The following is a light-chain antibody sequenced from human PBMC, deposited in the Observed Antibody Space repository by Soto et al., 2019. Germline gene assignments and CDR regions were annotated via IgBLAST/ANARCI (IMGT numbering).Light chain of an antibody. CDR1: QSVGNN. Sequence: EIVMTQSPATLSVSPGERVALSCRASQSVGNNVAWYQQKPGQAPRLLIHGASTRATGVPARFTGSGSGTEFTLTISSLQPEDFAVYYCQQHDNWPRTFGQGTKVDIK. CDR2: GAS. J-gene: IGKJ1*01. CDR3: QQHDNWPRT. V-gene: IGKV3-15*01.